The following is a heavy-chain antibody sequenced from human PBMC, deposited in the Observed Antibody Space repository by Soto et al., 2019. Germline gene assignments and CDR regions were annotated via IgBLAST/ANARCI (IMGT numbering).Heavy chain of an antibody. CDR2: ISWNSDTI. CDR3: AKGFDYGDTKHIDH. D-gene: IGHD4-17*01. Sequence: EVQLVESGGGLVQPGRSLTLSCAASGFTFDDYAMHWVRQAPGKGLEWVSGISWNSDTIGYADSVRGRFTISRDNAENSLYLQMNSLGAEDTALYYCAKGFDYGDTKHIDHWGQGTLVTVSS. J-gene: IGHJ4*02. V-gene: IGHV3-9*01. CDR1: GFTFDDYA.